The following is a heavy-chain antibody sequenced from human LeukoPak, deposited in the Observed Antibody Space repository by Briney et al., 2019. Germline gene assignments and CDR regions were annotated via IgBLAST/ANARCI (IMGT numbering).Heavy chain of an antibody. CDR3: AKEDTLTTVYFDY. J-gene: IGHJ4*02. Sequence: GGSLRLSCAASGFTFSRYDMSWVRQAPGKGLEWVSAITDSGGSTYYADSVRGRFTISRDDSKNTLYLLMNSLRAEDTAVYYCAKEDTLTTVYFDYWGQGAPVTVSS. CDR2: ITDSGGST. CDR1: GFTFSRYD. V-gene: IGHV3-23*01. D-gene: IGHD4-17*01.